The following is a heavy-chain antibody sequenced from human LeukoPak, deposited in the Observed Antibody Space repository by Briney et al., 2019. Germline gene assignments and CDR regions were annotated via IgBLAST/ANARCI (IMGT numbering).Heavy chain of an antibody. Sequence: GGSLRLSCVVSGFTFSSYGFHWVRQTPGKGLEWVAAIWYDGSKRYHADSVKGRFTISRDNSKNTLYLQMNSLRAEDTAVYYCARVQYGSFDYWGQGTLVTVSS. CDR1: GFTFSSYG. CDR2: IWYDGSKR. CDR3: ARVQYGSFDY. D-gene: IGHD4-4*01. J-gene: IGHJ4*02. V-gene: IGHV3-33*01.